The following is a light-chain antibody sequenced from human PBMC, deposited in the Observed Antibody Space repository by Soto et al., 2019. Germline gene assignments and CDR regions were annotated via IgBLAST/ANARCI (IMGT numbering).Light chain of an antibody. CDR2: SNN. Sequence: QSVLTQPPSASGTPGQRVTISCSGSSSNIGSNTVNWYQQLPGTAPKLLIYSNNQRPSGVPDRFSGSKSGTSASLAISGLQSEDEADYYCAACDRSLNGVVFGGGTKLTVL. J-gene: IGLJ2*01. CDR1: SSNIGSNT. V-gene: IGLV1-44*01. CDR3: AACDRSLNGVV.